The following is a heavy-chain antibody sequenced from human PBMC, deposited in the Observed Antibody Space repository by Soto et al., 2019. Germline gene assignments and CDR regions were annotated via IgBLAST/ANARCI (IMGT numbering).Heavy chain of an antibody. D-gene: IGHD3-16*01. CDR2: ISSSSSYI. CDR1: GFTLSSYS. Sequence: EVQLVESGGGLVKPGGSLRLSCAASGFTLSSYSMNWVRQAPGKGLEWVSSISSSSSYIYYADSVKGRFTISRDNAKNSLYLQMNSPRAGDTAVYYCARDWGGEGTFDYWGQGTLVTVSS. CDR3: ARDWGGEGTFDY. V-gene: IGHV3-21*01. J-gene: IGHJ4*02.